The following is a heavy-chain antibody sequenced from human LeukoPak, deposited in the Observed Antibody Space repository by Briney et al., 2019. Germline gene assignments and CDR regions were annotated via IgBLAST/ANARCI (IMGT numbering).Heavy chain of an antibody. CDR1: GFTFSSYA. D-gene: IGHD1-26*01. J-gene: IGHJ4*02. CDR3: VKVSGSYAYFDY. CDR2: ISFNGGNS. V-gene: IGHV3-64D*09. Sequence: GGSLRLSCSASGFTFSSYAMHWVRLASGKGLEYGSSISFNGGNSYYADSVKGRFTISRDNSKNTLDLEMSSLRAEDTAVYYCVKVSGSYAYFDYWGQGTLVTVSS.